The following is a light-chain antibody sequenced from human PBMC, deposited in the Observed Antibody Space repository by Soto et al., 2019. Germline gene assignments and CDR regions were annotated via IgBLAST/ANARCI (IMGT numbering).Light chain of an antibody. CDR1: QNINNC. J-gene: IGKJ1*01. CDR2: DAS. V-gene: IGKV1-5*01. CDR3: QHTRT. Sequence: DFQMTQSPSPLSASVGDRVTITCRASQNINNCVAWYQQKPGKAPKFLIYDASTLQRGVSSRFSGSGFGTEFSLTINSLQPDDSGSYYCQHTRTFGQGTKVEVK.